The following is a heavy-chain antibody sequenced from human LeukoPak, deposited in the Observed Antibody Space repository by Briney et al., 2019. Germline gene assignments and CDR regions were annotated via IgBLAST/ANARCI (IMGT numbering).Heavy chain of an antibody. J-gene: IGHJ3*02. V-gene: IGHV4-59*01. Sequence: SETLSLTCTVSGGSISSYYWSWIRQPPGKGLEWIGYIYYSGSTNYNPSLKSRVTISVGTSKNQFSLKLSSVTAADTAVYYCAREGGRTDAFDIWGQGTMVTVSS. CDR2: IYYSGST. CDR1: GGSISSYY. CDR3: AREGGRTDAFDI. D-gene: IGHD1-14*01.